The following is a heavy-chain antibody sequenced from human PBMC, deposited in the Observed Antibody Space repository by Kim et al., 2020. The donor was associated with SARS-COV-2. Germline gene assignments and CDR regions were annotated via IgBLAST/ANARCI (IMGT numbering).Heavy chain of an antibody. Sequence: GGSLRLSCAASGFTFSDSPLHWVRQASGKGLEWVGRIRSRVYSYATSYAASVKGRFTISRDDSESTAYLQMNSLKTEDTAVYYCTRIPGTPLAFWDAFDVWGQGTMVTVSS. CDR1: GFTFSDSP. D-gene: IGHD1-1*01. CDR3: TRIPGTPLAFWDAFDV. CDR2: IRSRVYSYAT. J-gene: IGHJ3*01. V-gene: IGHV3-73*01.